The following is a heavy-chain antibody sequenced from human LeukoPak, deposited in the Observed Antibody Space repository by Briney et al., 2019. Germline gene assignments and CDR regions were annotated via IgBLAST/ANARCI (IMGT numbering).Heavy chain of an antibody. Sequence: TSETLSLTCTVSGYSISSGYYWGWIRQPPGKGLEWIGSIYHSGSTYYNPSLKSRVTISVDTSKNQFSLKLSSVTAADTAVYYCARGSGGGSPWNYWGQGTLVTVSS. CDR1: GYSISSGYY. CDR2: IYHSGST. CDR3: ARGSGGGSPWNY. D-gene: IGHD2-15*01. J-gene: IGHJ4*02. V-gene: IGHV4-38-2*02.